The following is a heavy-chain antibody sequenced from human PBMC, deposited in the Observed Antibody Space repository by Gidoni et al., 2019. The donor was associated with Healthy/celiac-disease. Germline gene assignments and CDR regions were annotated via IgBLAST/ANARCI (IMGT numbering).Heavy chain of an antibody. V-gene: IGHV3-15*07. CDR2: IKSKTDGGTT. CDR1: GFTFSNAW. Sequence: EVQLVESGGGLVKPGGSLRLSCAASGFTFSNAWMNWVRQAPGKGLEWVGRIKSKTDGGTTDDAEPVKGRFTISRDDSKNTLYLQMNSLKTEDTAVYYCTTVDYGDLGMDVWGQGTTVTVSS. CDR3: TTVDYGDLGMDV. J-gene: IGHJ6*02. D-gene: IGHD3-16*01.